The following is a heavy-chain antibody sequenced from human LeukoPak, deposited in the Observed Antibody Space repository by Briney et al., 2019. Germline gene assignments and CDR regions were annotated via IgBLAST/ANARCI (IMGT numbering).Heavy chain of an antibody. CDR2: IYSGGST. J-gene: IGHJ1*01. Sequence: AGGSLRLSCAASGFTVSSSYMSWVRQAPGKGLEWVSVIYSGGSTYYADSVKGRFTISRDNSKNTLYLQMNSLRAEDTAVYYCARARAVAATGYFQHWGQGTLVTVSS. CDR1: GFTVSSSY. V-gene: IGHV3-53*01. CDR3: ARARAVAATGYFQH. D-gene: IGHD6-19*01.